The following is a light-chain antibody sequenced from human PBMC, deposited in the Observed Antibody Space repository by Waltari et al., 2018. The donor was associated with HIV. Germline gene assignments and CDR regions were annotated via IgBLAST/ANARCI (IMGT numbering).Light chain of an antibody. CDR2: KVS. V-gene: IGKV2-30*02. J-gene: IGKJ2*01. CDR3: MQALQTPHT. Sequence: DVVMTQSPLSLPVTLGQPASISCRSSQGLVHTDGNTYLNWFQQRPGQSPRRLIYKVSNRDSGVPDRFSGSGSGTDFTLKISIVEAEDVGVYYCMQALQTPHTFGQGTKLEIK. CDR1: QGLVHTDGNTY.